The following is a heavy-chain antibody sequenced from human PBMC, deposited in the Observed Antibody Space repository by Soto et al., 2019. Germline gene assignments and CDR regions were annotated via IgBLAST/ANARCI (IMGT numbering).Heavy chain of an antibody. D-gene: IGHD1-26*01. CDR2: INPADSDN. Sequence: PGGSLKISCEASGYSFTSNWIGWVRQMPGKGLEWMGIINPADSDNKYRPSFQGQVTISADKSISTVYLQRSSLKASDTAMYYWARIVGATAYYYYGMDVWGQGTTVTVSS. CDR3: ARIVGATAYYYYGMDV. CDR1: GYSFTSNW. J-gene: IGHJ6*02. V-gene: IGHV5-51*01.